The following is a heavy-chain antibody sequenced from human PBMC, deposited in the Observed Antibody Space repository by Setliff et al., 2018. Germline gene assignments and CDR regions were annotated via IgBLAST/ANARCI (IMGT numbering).Heavy chain of an antibody. CDR2: IYPGDSDT. CDR1: GYILTNYW. CDR3: TRHEDRNKCTSSSCYRENDAFDV. V-gene: IGHV5-51*01. Sequence: PGESLKISCKASGYILTNYWIGWVRQMPGKGLEWMGVIYPGDSDTRYSPSFQGQVTISADKSINTAYLQWSSLKASDTAIYYCTRHEDRNKCTSSSCYRENDAFDVWGQGAMVTV. D-gene: IGHD2-2*01. J-gene: IGHJ3*01.